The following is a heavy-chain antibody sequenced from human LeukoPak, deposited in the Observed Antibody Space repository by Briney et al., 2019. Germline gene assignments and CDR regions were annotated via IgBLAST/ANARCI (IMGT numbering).Heavy chain of an antibody. V-gene: IGHV3-23*01. CDR3: AEDLAFSSGFQH. D-gene: IGHD6-19*01. CDR2: ISGNGGST. Sequence: GGSLRLSCAASGFTFNTNAMSWVRQAPGKGLEWVSAISGNGGSTYYADSVKGRFTISRDNSKNTLYLQMNSLRAEDTAVYYCAEDLAFSSGFQHWGQGTLVTVSS. J-gene: IGHJ1*01. CDR1: GFTFNTNA.